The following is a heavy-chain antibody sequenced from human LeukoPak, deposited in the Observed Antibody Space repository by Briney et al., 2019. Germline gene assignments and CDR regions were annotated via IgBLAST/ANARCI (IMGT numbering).Heavy chain of an antibody. Sequence: SETLSLTCTVSGGSLSTYYWSWIRQPPGKGLEWMGYIYYTGSTNYNPSLKIRVTISVDTSKNLFSLKLSSVTAADTAIYYCARASGGYYNNWFDPWGQGTLVAVCS. D-gene: IGHD3-22*01. CDR1: GGSLSTYY. J-gene: IGHJ5*02. V-gene: IGHV4-59*13. CDR2: IYYTGST. CDR3: ARASGGYYNNWFDP.